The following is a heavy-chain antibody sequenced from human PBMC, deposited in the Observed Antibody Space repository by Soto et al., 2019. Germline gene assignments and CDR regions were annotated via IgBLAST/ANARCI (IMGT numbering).Heavy chain of an antibody. V-gene: IGHV3-15*01. CDR1: GFTFNTAW. CDR3: IADPPYGSAGADY. CDR2: IRSKRAGGTT. D-gene: IGHD3-10*01. J-gene: IGHJ4*02. Sequence: EVQLVESGGGLVKPGGSLKLSCAASGFTFNTAWMGWVRQSPGKGLEWVGLIRSKRAGGTTDYAAPVQGRFSISRDDSTNTVYVEMHSLRTEDTGVSYCIADPPYGSAGADYWGQGTLVTVSS.